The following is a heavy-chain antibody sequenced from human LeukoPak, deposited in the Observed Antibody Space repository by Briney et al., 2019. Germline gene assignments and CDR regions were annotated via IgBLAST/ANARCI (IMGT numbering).Heavy chain of an antibody. CDR1: GFTFSSYS. CDR3: AREAHAFDI. V-gene: IGHV3-48*01. Sequence: PRGSLRLSCAASGFTFSSYSMNWVRQAPGKGLEWVSYISSSSSTIYYADSVKGRFTISRDNAKNSLYLQMNSLRAEDTAVYYCAREAHAFDIWGQGTMVTVSS. CDR2: ISSSSSTI. J-gene: IGHJ3*02.